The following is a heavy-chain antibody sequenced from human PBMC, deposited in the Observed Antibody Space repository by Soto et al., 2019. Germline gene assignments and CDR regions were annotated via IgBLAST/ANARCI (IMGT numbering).Heavy chain of an antibody. CDR2: ISGSGGST. D-gene: IGHD3-10*01. Sequence: GGSLRLSCAASGFTFSSYAMSWVRQAPGKGLEWVSAISGSGGSTYYADSVKGRFTSSRDNSKNTLYLQMNSLRAEETAVYDCARDFGEVRPNWFDPWGQGTLVTVSS. CDR3: ARDFGEVRPNWFDP. CDR1: GFTFSSYA. J-gene: IGHJ5*02. V-gene: IGHV3-23*01.